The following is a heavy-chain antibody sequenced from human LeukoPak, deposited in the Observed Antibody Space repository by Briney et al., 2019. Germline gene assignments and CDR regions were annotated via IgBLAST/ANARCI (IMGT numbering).Heavy chain of an antibody. D-gene: IGHD2-21*01. CDR3: ARDLHCGGDCYPLTY. CDR2: ISSSSSSI. J-gene: IGHJ4*02. Sequence: GGSLRLSCAASAFTFSSYSMNWVRQAPGKGLEWVSYISSSSSSIYYADSVKGRFTISRDNARNSLYLQMNSLRAEDTAVYYCARDLHCGGDCYPLTYWGQGTMVTVSS. V-gene: IGHV3-48*04. CDR1: AFTFSSYS.